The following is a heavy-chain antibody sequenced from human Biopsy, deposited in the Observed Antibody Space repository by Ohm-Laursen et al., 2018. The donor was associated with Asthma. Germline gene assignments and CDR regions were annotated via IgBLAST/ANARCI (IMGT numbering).Heavy chain of an antibody. J-gene: IGHJ6*02. Sequence: GTLSLTCSLSSGSGGYMRSGNYYWGWIRQPPGKGLEWIGSIYYSGTTYYNPSLESRVTVSADTSKNHFSLKLTSVTAAGTAVYYCVRGSSSWHHGPFHYYYGLDVWGQGTTATVSS. CDR1: SGSGGYMRSGNYY. V-gene: IGHV4-39*01. D-gene: IGHD6-13*01. CDR3: VRGSSSWHHGPFHYYYGLDV. CDR2: IYYSGTT.